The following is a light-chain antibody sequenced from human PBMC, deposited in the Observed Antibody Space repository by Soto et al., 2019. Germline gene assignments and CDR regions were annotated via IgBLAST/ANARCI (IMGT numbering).Light chain of an antibody. CDR3: QAWDSGTVV. V-gene: IGLV3-1*01. CDR1: RLGDKY. Sequence: SYELTQTPSVSVSPGQTASITCSGDRLGDKYACWYQQKPGQSPVLVIYQDRRRPSGIPERFSGSNSGNTATLTISGTQAMDEADYYCQAWDSGTVVFGGGTKVTVL. J-gene: IGLJ2*01. CDR2: QDR.